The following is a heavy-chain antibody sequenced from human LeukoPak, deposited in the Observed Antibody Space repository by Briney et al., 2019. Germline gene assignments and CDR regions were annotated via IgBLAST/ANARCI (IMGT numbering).Heavy chain of an antibody. CDR2: ITGSGDNT. Sequence: GGSLRLSCAASGFIFSNYAMNWVRQAPGKGLEWVSTITGSGDNTYYGDSVKGRFTISRDNSKNTLYLQMNNLRADDTATYYCAKDAMTLENRWNYRSKTDHEYWGQGTLVAVSS. D-gene: IGHD1-7*01. CDR1: GFIFSNYA. CDR3: AKDAMTLENRWNYRSKTDHEY. V-gene: IGHV3-23*01. J-gene: IGHJ4*02.